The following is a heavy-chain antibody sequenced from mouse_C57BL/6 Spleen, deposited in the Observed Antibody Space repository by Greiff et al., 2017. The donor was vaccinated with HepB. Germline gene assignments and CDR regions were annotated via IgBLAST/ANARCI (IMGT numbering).Heavy chain of an antibody. V-gene: IGHV1-80*01. Sequence: QVQLQQSGAELVKPGASVKISCKASGYAFSSYWMNWVKQRPGKGLEWIGQIYPGDGDTNYNGKFKGKATLTADKSSSTAYMQLSSLTSEDSAVYFCARWDYGSSPLIGLFDVWGTGTTVTVSS. CDR1: GYAFSSYW. CDR3: ARWDYGSSPLIGLFDV. CDR2: IYPGDGDT. D-gene: IGHD1-1*01. J-gene: IGHJ1*03.